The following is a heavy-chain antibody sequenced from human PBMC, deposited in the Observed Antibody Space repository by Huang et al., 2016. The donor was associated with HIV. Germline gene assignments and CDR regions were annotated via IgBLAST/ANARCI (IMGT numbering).Heavy chain of an antibody. J-gene: IGHJ4*02. CDR2: ISPIFGTP. V-gene: IGHV1-69*13. CDR1: GGTFNNA. D-gene: IGHD3-3*01. CDR3: ARGAPDLDSHLDH. Sequence: QVQLVQSGAEVKKPGSSVKVSCKVSGGTFNNAISWVRPAPGQGLEWLGWISPIFGTPNYARKFPGRGTITADESTSMAYMELSSLGSEDTAVYYWARGAPDLDSHLDHWGQGTLVTVSS.